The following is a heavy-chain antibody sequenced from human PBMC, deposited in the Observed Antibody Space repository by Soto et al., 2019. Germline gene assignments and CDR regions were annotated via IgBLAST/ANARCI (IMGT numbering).Heavy chain of an antibody. V-gene: IGHV1-69*06. Sequence: SVKVSCKASGGTFSSYAISWVRQAPGQGLEWMGGIIPIFGTANYAQKFQGRVTITADKATSTAYMELSSLRSEDTAVYYCARGRRYCSSTSCYRKADYGMDVWGQGTTVTVSS. J-gene: IGHJ6*02. CDR3: ARGRRYCSSTSCYRKADYGMDV. CDR1: GGTFSSYA. D-gene: IGHD2-2*02. CDR2: IIPIFGTA.